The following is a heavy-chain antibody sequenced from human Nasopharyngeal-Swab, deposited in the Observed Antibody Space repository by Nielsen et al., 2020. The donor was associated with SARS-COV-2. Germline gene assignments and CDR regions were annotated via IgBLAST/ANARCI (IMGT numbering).Heavy chain of an antibody. Sequence: SETLSLTCAVYGGSFSGYYWSWIRQPPGKGLEWIGEINHSGSTNYNPSLKSRVTISVDTSKNQFSLKLSSVTAADTAVYYCARRTGGRGFDYWGQGTLVTVS. CDR1: GGSFSGYY. CDR3: ARRTGGRGFDY. D-gene: IGHD3-16*01. V-gene: IGHV4-34*01. CDR2: INHSGST. J-gene: IGHJ4*02.